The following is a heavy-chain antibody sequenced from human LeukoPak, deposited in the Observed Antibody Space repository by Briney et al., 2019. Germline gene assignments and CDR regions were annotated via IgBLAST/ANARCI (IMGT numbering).Heavy chain of an antibody. CDR1: GGSISSYY. D-gene: IGHD1-1*01. CDR3: ARRPTGYAFDI. Sequence: SEILSLTCTVSGGSISSYYWSWIRQPPGKGLEWIGEINHSGSTNYNPSLKSRVTISVDTSKNQFSLKLSSVTAADTAVYYCARRPTGYAFDIWGQGTMVTVSS. J-gene: IGHJ3*02. CDR2: INHSGST. V-gene: IGHV4-34*01.